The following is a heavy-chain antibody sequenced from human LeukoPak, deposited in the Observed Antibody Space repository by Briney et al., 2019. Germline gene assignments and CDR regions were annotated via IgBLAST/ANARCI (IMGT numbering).Heavy chain of an antibody. CDR2: ISGSGGST. D-gene: IGHD3-16*01. Sequence: GGSLRLSCAASGFTFSSYGMSWVRQAPGKGLEWVSAISGSGGSTYYADSVKGRFTISRDNSKNTLYLQMNSLRAEDTAVYYCAKAPHDYVWGSWPLDYWGQGTLVTVSS. CDR3: AKAPHDYVWGSWPLDY. J-gene: IGHJ4*02. V-gene: IGHV3-23*01. CDR1: GFTFSSYG.